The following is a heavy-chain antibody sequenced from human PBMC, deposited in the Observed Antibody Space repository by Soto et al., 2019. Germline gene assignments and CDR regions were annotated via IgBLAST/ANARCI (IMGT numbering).Heavy chain of an antibody. D-gene: IGHD5-12*01. V-gene: IGHV1-2*04. CDR3: ARVMDSGYDYGFDY. CDR2: INPNSGGT. J-gene: IGHJ4*02. CDR1: GYTFTSYD. Sequence: ASVKVSCKSSGYTFTSYDMHCVRQAPGQGLEWMGWINPNSGGTNYAQKFQGWVTMTRDTSISTAYMELSRLRSDDTAVYYCARVMDSGYDYGFDYWGQGTLVTVSS.